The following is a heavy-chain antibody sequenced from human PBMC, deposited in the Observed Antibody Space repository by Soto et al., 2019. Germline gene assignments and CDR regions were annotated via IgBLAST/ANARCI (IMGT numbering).Heavy chain of an antibody. CDR1: GFTFTSSA. CDR3: AAADYYGSGSYGMDV. J-gene: IGHJ6*02. V-gene: IGHV1-58*02. CDR2: IVVGSGNT. D-gene: IGHD3-10*01. Sequence: QMQLVQSGPEVKKPGTSVKVSCKASGFTFTSSAMQWVRQARGQRLEWIGWIVVGSGNTNYAQKFQERVTITRDTSTSTAYMELSSLRSEDTAVYYCAAADYYGSGSYGMDVWGQGTTVTVSS.